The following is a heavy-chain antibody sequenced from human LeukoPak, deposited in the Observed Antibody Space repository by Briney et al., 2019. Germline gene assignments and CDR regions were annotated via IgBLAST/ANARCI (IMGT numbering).Heavy chain of an antibody. CDR1: GFAFSNAW. V-gene: IGHV3-15*01. Sequence: PGGSLRLSCAASGFAFSNAWVSWVRQAPGKGLEWVGHIKSKTDGGTTDYAAPVKGRFTISRDDSKNTLYLQMNSLKTEDTAVYYCTTGLCSSTSCPSPTSWGQGTLVTVSS. CDR2: IKSKTDGGTT. J-gene: IGHJ5*02. D-gene: IGHD2-2*01. CDR3: TTGLCSSTSCPSPTS.